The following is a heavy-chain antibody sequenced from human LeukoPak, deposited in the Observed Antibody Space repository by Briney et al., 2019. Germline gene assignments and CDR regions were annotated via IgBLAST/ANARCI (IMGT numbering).Heavy chain of an antibody. D-gene: IGHD1-26*01. CDR3: AKGSSYSGNLVDY. CDR1: GFTFNTYS. J-gene: IGHJ4*02. Sequence: PGGSLRLSCAASGFTFNTYSLSWVRQSPGKGLEWVSAIGGNGGSTYYAESVRGWFTISRDNSMNTLYLQMNRLRVEDTAVYYCAKGSSYSGNLVDYWGKGNLVTVSS. V-gene: IGHV3-23*01. CDR2: IGGNGGST.